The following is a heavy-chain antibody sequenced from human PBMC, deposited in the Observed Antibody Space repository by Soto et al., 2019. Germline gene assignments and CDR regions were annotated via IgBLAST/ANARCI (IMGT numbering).Heavy chain of an antibody. CDR2: IIPIFGTA. J-gene: IGHJ6*02. V-gene: IGHV1-69*12. CDR3: ATHPTATSTYYYGMDV. CDR1: GGTISSYA. Sequence: QVQLVQSGAEVKKPGSSVKVSCKASGGTISSYAISWVRQAPGQGLEWMGGIIPIFGTADYAQKFQGRVTITADESTSTAYMELSSLRSEDTAVYYCATHPTATSTYYYGMDVWGQGTTVTVSS. D-gene: IGHD6-25*01.